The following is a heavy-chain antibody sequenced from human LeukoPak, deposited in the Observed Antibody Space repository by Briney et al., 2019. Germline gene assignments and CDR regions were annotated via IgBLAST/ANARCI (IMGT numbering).Heavy chain of an antibody. J-gene: IGHJ3*01. CDR2: IYYSAST. V-gene: IGHV4-59*01. Sequence: SETLSLTCTVSGGSISSYYWSWIRQPPGKGLEWIGYIYYSASTNYNPSLKSRVTISVDTSKNQFSLKLSSVTAADTAVYYCARAQAQDGYNPWGQGTMVTVSS. CDR1: GGSISSYY. D-gene: IGHD5-24*01. CDR3: ARAQAQDGYNP.